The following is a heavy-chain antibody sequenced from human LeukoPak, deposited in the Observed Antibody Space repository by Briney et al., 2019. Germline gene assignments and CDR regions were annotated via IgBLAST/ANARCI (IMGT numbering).Heavy chain of an antibody. D-gene: IGHD1-1*01. V-gene: IGHV3-23*01. CDR1: GFSFSNSA. CDR3: AKDGGPTVFYYFDS. CDR2: ISDDSGGT. Sequence: GGSLRLSCAASGFSFSNSAMSWVRQAPGKGLEWVSGISDDSGGTNYADSVKGRFTISRDNSKNTLYLQMNSLRAEDTAAYYCAKDGGPTVFYYFDSWGQGTLVTVSS. J-gene: IGHJ4*02.